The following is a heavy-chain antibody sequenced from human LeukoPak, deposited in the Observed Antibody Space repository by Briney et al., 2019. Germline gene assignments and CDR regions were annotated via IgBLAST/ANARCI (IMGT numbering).Heavy chain of an antibody. D-gene: IGHD2-2*01. CDR3: AKDSWRDQLPFSFDY. V-gene: IGHV3-23*01. CDR1: GFTLSNYV. J-gene: IGHJ4*02. CDR2: ISGGGGRT. Sequence: GGSLRLSCAASGFTLSNYVMSWVRQAPGEGLEWVSGISGGGGRTFYADSVKGRFTISRDNSKNTLYLQMNSLRAEDAALYYCAKDSWRDQLPFSFDYWGQGTLVTVSS.